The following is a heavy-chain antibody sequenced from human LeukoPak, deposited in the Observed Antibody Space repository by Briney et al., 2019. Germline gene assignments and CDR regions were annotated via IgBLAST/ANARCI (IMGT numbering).Heavy chain of an antibody. Sequence: GGSLRLSCAASGFTFSNYGMSWVRQAPGKGLEWVSAISGSGASTYYADSVKGRFTISRDNSKNTLYLQMNSLRAEDTAVYYCAKGSYGSGSYLYNWFDPWGQGTLVTVSS. CDR1: GFTFSNYG. CDR2: ISGSGAST. CDR3: AKGSYGSGSYLYNWFDP. V-gene: IGHV3-23*01. D-gene: IGHD3-10*01. J-gene: IGHJ5*02.